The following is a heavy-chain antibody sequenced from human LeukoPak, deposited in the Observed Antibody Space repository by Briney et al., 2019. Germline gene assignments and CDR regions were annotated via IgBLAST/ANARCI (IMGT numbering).Heavy chain of an antibody. J-gene: IGHJ4*02. CDR2: ISAYNGNT. Sequence: ASVKVSCKASGYTFTSCSISWVRLAPGQGREWMGWISAYNGNTNYAQKLQGRVTMTTDTSTSTAYMELRSLRSDDTAVYYCARRRDSGSLQHFDYWGQGTLVTVSS. CDR1: GYTFTSCS. D-gene: IGHD1-26*01. CDR3: ARRRDSGSLQHFDY. V-gene: IGHV1-18*01.